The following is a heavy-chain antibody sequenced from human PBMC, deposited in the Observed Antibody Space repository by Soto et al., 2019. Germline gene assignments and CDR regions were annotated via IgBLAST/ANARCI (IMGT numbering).Heavy chain of an antibody. Sequence: SETLSLTCTVSGGSISSSSYYWGWIRQPPGKGLEWIGSIYYSGSTYYNPSLKSRVTISVDTSKNQFSLKLSSVTAADTAVYYCARRGVGIQLWGRSNWYFDLWGRGTLVTVSS. CDR2: IYYSGST. CDR1: GGSISSSSYY. J-gene: IGHJ2*01. D-gene: IGHD5-18*01. CDR3: ARRGVGIQLWGRSNWYFDL. V-gene: IGHV4-39*01.